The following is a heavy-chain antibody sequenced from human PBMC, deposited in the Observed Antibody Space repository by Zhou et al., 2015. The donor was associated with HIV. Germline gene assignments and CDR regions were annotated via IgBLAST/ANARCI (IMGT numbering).Heavy chain of an antibody. D-gene: IGHD7-27*01. CDR1: GFTFNTYV. V-gene: IGHV3-23*01. J-gene: IGHJ4*02. CDR2: LSGSGGST. Sequence: EVQLLESGGGLVQPGGSLRLSCVASGFTFNTYVMNWVRQPPGKGLEWVSSLSGSGGSTYYADSVKGRFTISRDNSKNTLYLQMNSLRGEDTAIYYCARGLIGASVGHDYWGQGTLVTVSS. CDR3: ARGLIGASVGHDY.